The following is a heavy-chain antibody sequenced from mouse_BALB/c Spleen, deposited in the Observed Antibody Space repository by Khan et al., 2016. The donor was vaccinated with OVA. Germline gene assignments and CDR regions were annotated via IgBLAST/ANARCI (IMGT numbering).Heavy chain of an antibody. Sequence: QVQLQQPGAEPARPGASVKMSCKASGYTFTSNTMHWVKQRPGQGLEWIGYINPSSGYTNYNQKFNDKVTLTADKSSSTAYLQLSSLTSEDSAGYYCARRTTAYAVDYWGQGTSVTVSS. J-gene: IGHJ4*01. D-gene: IGHD1-2*01. V-gene: IGHV1-4*01. CDR1: GYTFTSNT. CDR3: ARRTTAYAVDY. CDR2: INPSSGYT.